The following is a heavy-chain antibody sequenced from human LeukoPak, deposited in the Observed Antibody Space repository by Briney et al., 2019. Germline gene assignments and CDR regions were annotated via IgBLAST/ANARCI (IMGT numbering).Heavy chain of an antibody. Sequence: MSSETLSLTCTVSGYSISSGYYWGWIRQPPGKGLEWIGSIYHSGSTYYSPSLKSRVTISVDTSKNQFSLKLSSVTAADTAVYYCARLLRVGYCSTTTCNWFDPWGQGTLVTVSS. V-gene: IGHV4-38-2*02. D-gene: IGHD2-2*03. CDR2: IYHSGST. J-gene: IGHJ5*02. CDR1: GYSISSGYY. CDR3: ARLLRVGYCSTTTCNWFDP.